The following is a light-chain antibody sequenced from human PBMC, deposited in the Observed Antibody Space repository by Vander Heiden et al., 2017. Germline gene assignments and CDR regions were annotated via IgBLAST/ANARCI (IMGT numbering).Light chain of an antibody. CDR2: GNS. CDR1: SSHIGAGYD. V-gene: IGLV1-40*01. CDR3: QSYDSSLWV. J-gene: IGLJ3*02. Sequence: QSVLTQPPSVSGAPGQRVTISCTGSSSHIGAGYDVHWYQQLPGTAPKLLIYGNSNRPSGVPDRFSGSKSGTSASLAITGLQAEDEADYYCQSYDSSLWVFGGGTKLTVL.